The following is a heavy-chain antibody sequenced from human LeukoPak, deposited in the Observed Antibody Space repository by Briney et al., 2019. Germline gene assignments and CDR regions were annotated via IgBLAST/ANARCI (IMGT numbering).Heavy chain of an antibody. D-gene: IGHD3-22*01. CDR1: GGSLSSYY. Sequence: SETLSLTCTGSGGSLSSYYWSWIRQPAGKGLDGIGRIYTSGSTNYNPSLKSRVTISVDKSKNQFSLKLGSVTAADTAVYCCARGRDGTGYSLDWFDSWGQGTLVTVSS. J-gene: IGHJ5*01. CDR2: IYTSGST. V-gene: IGHV4-4*07. CDR3: ARGRDGTGYSLDWFDS.